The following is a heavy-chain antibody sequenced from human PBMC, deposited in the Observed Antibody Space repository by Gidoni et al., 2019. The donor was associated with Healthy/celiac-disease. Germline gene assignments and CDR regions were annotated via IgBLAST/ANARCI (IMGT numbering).Heavy chain of an antibody. D-gene: IGHD6-6*01. CDR2: IYYSGST. V-gene: IGHV4-59*01. J-gene: IGHJ4*02. Sequence: QVQLQESGPGLVKPSETLSLTCTVSGGSISSYYWSWIRQPPGKGLEWIGYIYYSGSTNYNPSLKSRVTISVDTSKNQFSLKLSSVTAADTAVYYCARVTTQPTYSSSSTFFDYWGQGTLVTVSS. CDR3: ARVTTQPTYSSSSTFFDY. CDR1: GGSISSYY.